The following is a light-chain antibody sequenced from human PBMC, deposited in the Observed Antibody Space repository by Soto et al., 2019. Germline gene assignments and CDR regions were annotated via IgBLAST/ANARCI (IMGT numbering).Light chain of an antibody. CDR2: DTS. CDR3: SLSDAYAWV. J-gene: IGLJ3*02. V-gene: IGLV7-46*01. CDR1: TGPVTSGHY. Sequence: QAVVTQESSLTVSPGGTVTLTCGSNTGPVTSGHYPFWFQQKPGQAPMTLVFDTSNRHSWTPARFSGSLLGGKAALTLSGAQPEDEAEYYCSLSDAYAWVFGGGTKLTVL.